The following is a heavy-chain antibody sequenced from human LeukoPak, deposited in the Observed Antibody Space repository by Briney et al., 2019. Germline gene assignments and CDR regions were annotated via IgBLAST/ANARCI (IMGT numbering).Heavy chain of an antibody. D-gene: IGHD3-22*01. Sequence: GGSLRLSCAASGFTFDDYAMHWVRHAPGKGLEWVSGISWNSGSIGYADSVKGRFTISRDNAKNSLYLQTNSLRAEDTALYYCAKEGLLYDSSGYSNYWYFDLWGRGTLVTVSS. J-gene: IGHJ2*01. V-gene: IGHV3-9*01. CDR2: ISWNSGSI. CDR3: AKEGLLYDSSGYSNYWYFDL. CDR1: GFTFDDYA.